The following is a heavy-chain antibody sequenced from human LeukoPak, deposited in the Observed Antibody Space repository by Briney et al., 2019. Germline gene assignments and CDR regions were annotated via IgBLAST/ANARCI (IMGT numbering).Heavy chain of an antibody. J-gene: IGHJ4*02. CDR2: IYYSGST. CDR3: ARGPPPSGSYSRPFDY. D-gene: IGHD1-26*01. CDR1: GYSISSYY. Sequence: WETLSLTCTVSGYSISSYYWSWIGQPPGKGPEWIGYIYYSGSTNYNPSLKSRVTISVDTSTNQFSLKLSSVTAADTAVYYCARGPPPSGSYSRPFDYWGQGTLVTVSS. V-gene: IGHV4-59*01.